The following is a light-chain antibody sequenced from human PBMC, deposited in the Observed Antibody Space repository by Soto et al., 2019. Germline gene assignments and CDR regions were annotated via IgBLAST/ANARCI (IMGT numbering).Light chain of an antibody. V-gene: IGLV1-47*02. CDR3: AAWDDSLSVWV. Sequence: QSVLTQPPSASGTPGQSVTISCSGSSSNTGSNYGYWYQQLPGTAPKLLIYSNSQRPSGVPDRFSGSKSGTSASLAIRGLRSEDEADYYCAAWDDSLSVWVFGGGTKVTVL. CDR2: SNS. CDR1: SSNTGSNY. J-gene: IGLJ3*02.